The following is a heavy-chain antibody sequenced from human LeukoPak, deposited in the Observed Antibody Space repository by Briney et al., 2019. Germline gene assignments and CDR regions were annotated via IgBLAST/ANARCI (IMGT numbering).Heavy chain of an antibody. Sequence: ASVKVSCKASGYTFTRYYVHWVRQAPGQGLEWMGIINPSGGSTTYAQNFQGRITMTRDTSTSTVYMELSSLRSEDTAVYYCARVRFSSGWYIAFDMWGQGTMVTVSS. CDR2: INPSGGST. CDR1: GYTFTRYY. J-gene: IGHJ3*02. V-gene: IGHV1-46*01. D-gene: IGHD6-19*01. CDR3: ARVRFSSGWYIAFDM.